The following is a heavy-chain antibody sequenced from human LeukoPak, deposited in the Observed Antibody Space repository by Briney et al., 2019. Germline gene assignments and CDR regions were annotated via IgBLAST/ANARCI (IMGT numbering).Heavy chain of an antibody. J-gene: IGHJ4*02. CDR1: GYTFTGYY. D-gene: IGHD3-3*01. V-gene: IGHV1-2*02. CDR2: INPNSGGT. CDR3: ARCPHDFWSGPRGYYFDY. Sequence: ASVKVSCKASGYTFTGYYTHWVRQAPGQGLEWMGWINPNSGGTNYAQKFQGRVTMTRDTSISTAYMELSRLRSDDTAVYYCARCPHDFWSGPRGYYFDYWGQGTLVTVSS.